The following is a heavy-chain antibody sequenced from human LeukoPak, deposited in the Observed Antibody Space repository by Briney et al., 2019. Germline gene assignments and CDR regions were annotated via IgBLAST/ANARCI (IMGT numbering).Heavy chain of an antibody. CDR1: GGSISSYY. CDR2: IYTSGST. V-gene: IGHV4-4*07. D-gene: IGHD3-22*01. CDR3: ARDRWHYDSSGTED. Sequence: SETLSLTCAVYGGSISSYYWSWIRQPAGKGLEWIGRIYTSGSTNYNPSLKSRVTMSVDTSKNQFSLKLSSVTAADTAVYYCARDRWHYDSSGTEDWGQGTLVTVSS. J-gene: IGHJ4*02.